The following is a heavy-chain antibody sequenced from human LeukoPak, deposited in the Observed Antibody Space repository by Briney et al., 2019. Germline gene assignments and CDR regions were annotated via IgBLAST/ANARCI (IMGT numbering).Heavy chain of an antibody. CDR2: IYYNGSP. CDR3: ARVQGGWYTQGVAPYYYYYYMDV. Sequence: PSETLSLTCTGPGGSISSYYWSWLRQPPGKGLEWIGYIYYNGSPNYNPSLKSRVTISVDTSKNQFSLKLSSVTAADTAVYYCARVQGGWYTQGVAPYYYYYYMDVWGKGTTVTVSS. V-gene: IGHV4-59*01. CDR1: GGSISSYY. J-gene: IGHJ6*03. D-gene: IGHD6-19*01.